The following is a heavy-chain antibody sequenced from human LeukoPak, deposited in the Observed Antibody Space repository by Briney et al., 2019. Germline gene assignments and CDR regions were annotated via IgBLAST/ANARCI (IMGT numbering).Heavy chain of an antibody. V-gene: IGHV3-30-3*01. CDR2: ISSDGSNN. Sequence: GRSLRLSCAASGFTFNSYAMHWVRQAPGKGLEWVAVISSDGSNNYYADSVKGRFTISRDNSNNTLYLQMNSLRAEDTAVYYCAEGAPFDYWGQGTLVTVSS. J-gene: IGHJ4*02. CDR3: AEGAPFDY. CDR1: GFTFNSYA. D-gene: IGHD3-16*01.